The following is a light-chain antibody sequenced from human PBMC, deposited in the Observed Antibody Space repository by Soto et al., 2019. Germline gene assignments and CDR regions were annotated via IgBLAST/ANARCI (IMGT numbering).Light chain of an antibody. CDR3: SSYTSSSTLGV. CDR1: SSNIGNNY. CDR2: ENS. J-gene: IGLJ1*01. V-gene: IGLV1-51*02. Sequence: QSVLTQPPSVSAAPGQKVTISCSGSSSNIGNNYVSWYQQLPGTAPKLMIYENSNRPSGVPDRFSGSKSGNTASLTISGLQAEDEADYYCSSYTSSSTLGVFGTGTKVTVL.